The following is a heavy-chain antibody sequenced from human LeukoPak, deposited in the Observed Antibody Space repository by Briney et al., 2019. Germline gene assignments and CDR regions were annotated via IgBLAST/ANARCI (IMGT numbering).Heavy chain of an antibody. V-gene: IGHV3-30-3*01. D-gene: IGHD3-9*01. J-gene: IGHJ4*02. CDR1: GFTFSSYA. CDR3: ARADYDILTLLLY. CDR2: ISYDGSNK. Sequence: GGSLRLSCAASGFTFSSYAMHWVRQAPGKGLEWVAVISYDGSNKYYADSVKGRFTISRDNSKNTLYVQMNSLRAEDTAVYYCARADYDILTLLLYWGQGTLVTVSS.